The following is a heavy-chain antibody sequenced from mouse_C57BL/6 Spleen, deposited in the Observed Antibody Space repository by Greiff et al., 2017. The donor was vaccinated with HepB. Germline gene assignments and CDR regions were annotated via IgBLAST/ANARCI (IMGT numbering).Heavy chain of an antibody. CDR2: ISDGGSYT. D-gene: IGHD2-12*01. Sequence: DVKLVESGGGLVKPGGSLKLSCAASGFTFSSYAMSWVRQTPEKRLEWVATISDGGSYTYYPDNVKGRFTISRDNAKNNLYLQMSHLKSEDTAMYYFARDLYYSYGAYAMDYWGQGTSVTVSS. V-gene: IGHV5-4*01. CDR1: GFTFSSYA. J-gene: IGHJ4*01. CDR3: ARDLYYSYGAYAMDY.